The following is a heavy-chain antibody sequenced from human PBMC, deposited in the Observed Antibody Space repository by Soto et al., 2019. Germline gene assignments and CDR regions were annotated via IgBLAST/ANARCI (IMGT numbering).Heavy chain of an antibody. J-gene: IGHJ5*02. CDR1: GGSFSGYY. Sequence: PSETLSLTCAVYGGSFSGYYWSWIRQPPGKGLEWIGEINHSGSTNYNPSLKSRVTISVDTSKNQFSLKLSSVTAADTAVYYCARASTLSPVGLNWFDPWGQGTLVTVS. CDR2: INHSGST. V-gene: IGHV4-34*01. CDR3: ARASTLSPVGLNWFDP.